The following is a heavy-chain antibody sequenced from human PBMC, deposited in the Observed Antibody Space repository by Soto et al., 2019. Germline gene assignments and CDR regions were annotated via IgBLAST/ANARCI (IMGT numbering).Heavy chain of an antibody. CDR2: ISYDGSNK. J-gene: IGHJ3*02. CDR3: AKDNGSGCDWLRVGDASDI. Sequence: QVQLVESGGGVVQPGRSLRLSCAASGFTFSSYGMHWVRQAPGKGLEWVAVISYDGSNKYYADSVKGRLTISRDNSKNTLYLQMNSLRGEDTDVYYCAKDNGSGCDWLRVGDASDIWGQGTMVTVSS. CDR1: GFTFSSYG. V-gene: IGHV3-30*18. D-gene: IGHD5-12*01.